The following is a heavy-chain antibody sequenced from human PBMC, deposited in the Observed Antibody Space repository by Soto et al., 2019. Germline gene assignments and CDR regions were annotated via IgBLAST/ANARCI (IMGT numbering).Heavy chain of an antibody. Sequence: PSETLSLTCTVSGGSISSGGYYWSWIRQHPGKGLEWIGYIYYSGSTYYNPSLKSRVTISVDTSNNQFSLKLRSVTAADTAVYYCAREEGAVTTGGYYYYYGLDVWGQGTTVTVSS. CDR2: IYYSGST. CDR3: AREEGAVTTGGYYYYYGLDV. V-gene: IGHV4-31*03. J-gene: IGHJ6*02. D-gene: IGHD4-17*01. CDR1: GGSISSGGYY.